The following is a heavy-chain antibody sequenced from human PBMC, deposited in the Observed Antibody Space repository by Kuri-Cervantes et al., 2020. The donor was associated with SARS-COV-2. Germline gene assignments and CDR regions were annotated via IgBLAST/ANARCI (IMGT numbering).Heavy chain of an antibody. CDR3: ARLSTVTDNYGMDV. D-gene: IGHD4-17*01. J-gene: IGHJ6*02. Sequence: LRLSCAVYGGSFSGYYWRWIRQPPGKGLEWIGEINHSGSTNYNPSLKSRVTISVDTSKNQFSLKLSSVTAADTAVYYCARLSTVTDNYGMDVWGQGTTVTVSS. CDR2: INHSGST. V-gene: IGHV4-34*01. CDR1: GGSFSGYY.